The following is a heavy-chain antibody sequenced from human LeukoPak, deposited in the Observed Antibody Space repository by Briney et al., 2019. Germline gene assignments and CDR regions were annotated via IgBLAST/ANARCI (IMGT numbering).Heavy chain of an antibody. V-gene: IGHV3-53*01. CDR2: IYSGGST. D-gene: IGHD1-26*01. CDR1: GFTVSSNY. CDR3: GRALGSPLDY. Sequence: PGGSLRLSCAASGFTVSSNYMSWVRQAPGKGLEWGSVIYSGGSTYYADSVEGRFTISRDNSKNTRYLQMNSLRVEDTAVYYCGRALGSPLDYWGQGTLVTVSS. J-gene: IGHJ4*02.